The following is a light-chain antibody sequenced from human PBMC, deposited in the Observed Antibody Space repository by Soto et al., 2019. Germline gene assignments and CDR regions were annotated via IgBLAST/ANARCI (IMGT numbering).Light chain of an antibody. V-gene: IGLV2-14*01. J-gene: IGLJ1*01. CDR2: EVT. CDR1: SSDVGASDF. Sequence: QSALTQPASVSESPGQSITISCTGTSSDVGASDFVSWYQQFPGNAPKLIIFEVTNRPSGVSIRFSASKSGNTASLTISGLQAEDWADYYCSSYTTSSTYVFGTGTKVTGL. CDR3: SSYTTSSTYV.